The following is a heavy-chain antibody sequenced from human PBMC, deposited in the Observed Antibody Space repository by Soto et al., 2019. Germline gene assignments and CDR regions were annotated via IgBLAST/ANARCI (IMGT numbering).Heavy chain of an antibody. D-gene: IGHD3-3*01. CDR2: ISGSGGST. V-gene: IGHV3-23*01. J-gene: IGHJ4*02. Sequence: EVQLLDFGGDLVQPGRSLRLSCAASGFTFSNYVMSWVRQAPGKGLEWVSAISGSGGSTYSADSVKGRFTISRDNSKNTLYLQMDSLRAEDTAVYYCAKGNNLEWFLSPIAYWGQGTLVTVSS. CDR3: AKGNNLEWFLSPIAY. CDR1: GFTFSNYV.